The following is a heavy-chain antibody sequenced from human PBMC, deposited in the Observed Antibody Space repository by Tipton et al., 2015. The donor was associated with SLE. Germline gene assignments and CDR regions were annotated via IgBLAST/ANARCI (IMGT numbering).Heavy chain of an antibody. D-gene: IGHD3-22*01. CDR3: ARDVAYYNSSWSNAFGI. J-gene: IGHJ3*02. CDR2: IYTRGST. Sequence: LRLSCTVPGGSISSYYWSWIRQPAGKGLEWIGRIYTRGSTNFNPSLKSRVTMSIDTSKNQFSLKLSSVTAADTAVYYCARDVAYYNSSWSNAFGIWGQGTMFTVSS. CDR1: GGSISSYY. V-gene: IGHV4-4*07.